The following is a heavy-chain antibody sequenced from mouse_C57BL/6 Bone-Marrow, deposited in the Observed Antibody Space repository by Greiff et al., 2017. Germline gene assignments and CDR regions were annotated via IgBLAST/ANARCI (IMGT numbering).Heavy chain of an antibody. J-gene: IGHJ2*01. Sequence: VKLQQPGAELVRPGSSVKLSCKAPGYTFTSYWMHWVKQRPIQGLEWIGNIDPSDSETHYNQKFKDKATLTVDKSSSTAYMQLSSLTSEDSAVYYCARSWDLDYWGQGTTLTVSS. CDR2: IDPSDSET. D-gene: IGHD4-1*01. CDR3: ARSWDLDY. CDR1: GYTFTSYW. V-gene: IGHV1-52*01.